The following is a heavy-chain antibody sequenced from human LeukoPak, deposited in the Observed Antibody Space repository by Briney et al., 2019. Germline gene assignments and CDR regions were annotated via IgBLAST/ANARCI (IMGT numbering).Heavy chain of an antibody. CDR1: GYILTELS. CDR2: FDPEDGET. D-gene: IGHD3-22*01. Sequence: ASVKVSCKVYGYILTELSMHWVRQAPGKGLEWMGGFDPEDGETIYAQKFQGRFTMTEDTSTDTAYMELSSLRSEDTAVYYCATHSSAYYYVNPLWQHWGQGTLVTVSS. CDR3: ATHSSAYYYVNPLWQH. V-gene: IGHV1-24*01. J-gene: IGHJ1*01.